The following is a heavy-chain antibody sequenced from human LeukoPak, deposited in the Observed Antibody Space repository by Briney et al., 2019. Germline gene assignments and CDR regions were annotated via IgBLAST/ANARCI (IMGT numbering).Heavy chain of an antibody. J-gene: IGHJ4*02. V-gene: IGHV4-59*01. CDR3: ASRKLGNDY. CDR1: GGSFSDYY. Sequence: SETLSLTCAVYGGSFSDYYWSWIRQSPGKGLEWIGYIYHTGSTSYSPSLKSRVTISADTSQNQFSLKLSSVTAADTAVYYCASRKLGNDYWGQGTLVTVSS. D-gene: IGHD7-27*01. CDR2: IYHTGST.